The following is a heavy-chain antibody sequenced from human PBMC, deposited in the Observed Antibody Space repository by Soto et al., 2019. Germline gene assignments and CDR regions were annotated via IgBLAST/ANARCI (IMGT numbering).Heavy chain of an antibody. CDR1: GGTFSSYT. J-gene: IGHJ6*02. Sequence: ASVKVSCKASGGTFSSYTISWVRQAPGQGLEWMGWINPNSGGTNYAQKFQGWVTMTRDTSISTAYMELSRLRSDDTAVYYCAREYYDSSGYYGGYYYYYGMDVWGQGTTVTVSS. D-gene: IGHD3-22*01. CDR3: AREYYDSSGYYGGYYYYYGMDV. CDR2: INPNSGGT. V-gene: IGHV1-2*04.